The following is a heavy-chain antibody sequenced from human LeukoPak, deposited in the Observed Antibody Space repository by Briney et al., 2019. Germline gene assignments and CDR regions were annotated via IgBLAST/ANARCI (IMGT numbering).Heavy chain of an antibody. Sequence: GGSLRLSCAASGFTFSSYAMHWVRQAPGKGLEWVAVISYDGNDRYYADSVKGRFTISRDNSKNTLYLQMNSLRAEDTAVYYCAKVRYYDSSGYYPLDYWGQGTLVTVSS. CDR3: AKVRYYDSSGYYPLDY. V-gene: IGHV3-30*04. J-gene: IGHJ4*02. CDR1: GFTFSSYA. CDR2: ISYDGNDR. D-gene: IGHD3-22*01.